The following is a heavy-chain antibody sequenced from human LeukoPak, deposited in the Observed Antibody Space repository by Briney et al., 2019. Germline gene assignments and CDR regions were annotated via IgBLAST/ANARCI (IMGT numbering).Heavy chain of an antibody. CDR3: ARKYNGYGGWIDY. J-gene: IGHJ4*02. CDR1: NDSISNYY. Sequence: PETLSPTCTVSNDSISNYYWRSIRQPPGKGLEWIGYIYYSGNTNYNPSLKSRVTISLDTSKNQFSLKLSSVTAADTAVYYCARKYNGYGGWIDYWAQGTLVTVSS. D-gene: IGHD5-12*01. CDR2: IYYSGNT. V-gene: IGHV4-59*01.